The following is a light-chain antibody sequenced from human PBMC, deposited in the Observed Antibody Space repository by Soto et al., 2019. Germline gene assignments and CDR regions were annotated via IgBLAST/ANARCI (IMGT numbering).Light chain of an antibody. CDR1: QGISSY. J-gene: IGKJ5*01. Sequence: AIRMTQSPSSLSASTGDRVTITCRASQGISSYLAWYQQKPGKAPKLLIYAASTLQRGVPSRFSASAPGTDFTLTITRLQSEDFATYYCQQYYSYPAFGQGKRLEI. CDR3: QQYYSYPA. CDR2: AAS. V-gene: IGKV1-8*01.